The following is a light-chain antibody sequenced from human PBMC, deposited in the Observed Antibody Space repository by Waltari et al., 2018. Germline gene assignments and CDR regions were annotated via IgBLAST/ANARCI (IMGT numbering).Light chain of an antibody. Sequence: SALTQPPSVSGSPGQSVTISCTGTSSDVGSYNRVSWYQQPPGTAPKRMIYEVSNRPSGVPDRFSGSKSGNTASLTISGLQAEDEAYYYCSLYTSSSTWVFGGGTKLTVL. V-gene: IGLV2-18*01. J-gene: IGLJ3*02. CDR2: EVS. CDR1: SSDVGSYNR. CDR3: SLYTSSSTWV.